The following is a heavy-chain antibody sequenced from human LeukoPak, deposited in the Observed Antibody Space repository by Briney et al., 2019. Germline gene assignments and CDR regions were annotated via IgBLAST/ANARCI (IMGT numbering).Heavy chain of an antibody. V-gene: IGHV1-69*13. CDR1: GYTFTGYY. J-gene: IGHJ4*02. CDR2: IIPIFGTA. CDR3: ARVEPAAADFDY. Sequence: ASVKVSCKASGYTFTGYYMHWVRQAPGQGLEWMGGIIPIFGTANYAQKFQGRVTITADESTSTAYMELSSLRSEDTAVYYCARVEPAAADFDYWGQGTLVTVSS. D-gene: IGHD2-2*01.